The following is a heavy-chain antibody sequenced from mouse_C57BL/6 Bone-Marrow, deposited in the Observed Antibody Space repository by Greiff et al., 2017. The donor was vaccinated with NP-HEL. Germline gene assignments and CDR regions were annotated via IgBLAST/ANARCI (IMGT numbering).Heavy chain of an antibody. CDR3: ARYGSSYRDFDY. CDR2: IYPRSGNT. D-gene: IGHD1-1*01. Sequence: QQSCKASGYTFTSYGISWVKQRTGQGLEWIGEIYPRSGNTYYNEKFKGKATLTADKSSSTAYMELRSLTSEDSAVYFCARYGSSYRDFDYWGQGTTLTVSS. J-gene: IGHJ2*01. CDR1: GYTFTSYG. V-gene: IGHV1-81*01.